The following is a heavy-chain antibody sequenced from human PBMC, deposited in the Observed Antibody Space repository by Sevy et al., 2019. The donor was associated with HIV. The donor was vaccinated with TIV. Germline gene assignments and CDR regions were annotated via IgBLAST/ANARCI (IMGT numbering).Heavy chain of an antibody. CDR1: GFTFDSYA. CDR3: AKDRVTVFGVVVTFDS. CDR2: ISGSGYAT. D-gene: IGHD3-3*01. V-gene: IGHV3-23*01. Sequence: GGSLRLSCAASGFTFDSYAMHWVRQVAGKGLEWVSTISGSGYATYYADSVKGRFIISRDTSRNTLYLQMNSLRVEYSAVYFCAKDRVTVFGVVVTFDSWGQGTLVTVS. J-gene: IGHJ4*02.